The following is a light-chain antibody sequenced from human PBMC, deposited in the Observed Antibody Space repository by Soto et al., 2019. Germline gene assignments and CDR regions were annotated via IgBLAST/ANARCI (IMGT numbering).Light chain of an antibody. Sequence: QSALTQPASVSGSPGQSITISCTGTSSDVGGYNYVSWYQQHPGKAPKIMIYEVGHRPSGVSNRFSGSKSGYTASLTISGLQAEDEADYYCSSYPSSSTLVFGTGTKVTVL. CDR2: EVG. CDR3: SSYPSSSTLV. J-gene: IGLJ1*01. CDR1: SSDVGGYNY. V-gene: IGLV2-14*01.